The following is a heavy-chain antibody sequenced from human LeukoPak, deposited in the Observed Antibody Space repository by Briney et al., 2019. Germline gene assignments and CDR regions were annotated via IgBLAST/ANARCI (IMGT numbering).Heavy chain of an antibody. CDR2: LSSSSSHI. D-gene: IGHD4-17*01. CDR3: ARPLASTVPQGY. V-gene: IGHV3-21*01. Sequence: GGSLRLSCAAPGLTFSSYSMNWVRQAPGKGLVWVSSLSSSSSHIYYADSVKGRFTISRDNAKNSLYLQMNSLRAEDTAVYYCARPLASTVPQGYWGQGTLVTVSS. CDR1: GLTFSSYS. J-gene: IGHJ4*02.